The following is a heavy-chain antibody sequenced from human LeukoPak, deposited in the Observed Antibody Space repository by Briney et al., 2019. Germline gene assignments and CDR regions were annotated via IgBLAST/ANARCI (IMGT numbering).Heavy chain of an antibody. D-gene: IGHD1-7*01. J-gene: IGHJ6*03. Sequence: GGSLRLSCAASGFTFSSYRMNWVRQAPGKGLEWVANIKQDGSEKYYVDSVKGRFTISRDNAKNSLYLQMNSLRAEDTAVYYCPRTVTTFWGYHMDVWGKGTTVIVSS. CDR1: GFTFSSYR. CDR3: PRTVTTFWGYHMDV. V-gene: IGHV3-7*01. CDR2: IKQDGSEK.